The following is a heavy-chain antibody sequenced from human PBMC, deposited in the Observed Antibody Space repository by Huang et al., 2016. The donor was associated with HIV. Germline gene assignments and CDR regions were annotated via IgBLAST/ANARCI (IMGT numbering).Heavy chain of an antibody. CDR3: VKNPSITAVDSDYYYYYMDV. J-gene: IGHJ6*03. CDR1: GFTFRNHW. V-gene: IGHV3-74*01. Sequence: EVQLVESGGGLVQPGGSLRLSCAASGFTFRNHWMHWVRQAPGKGLEWVARINSEGRDTSHADSVKGRFTSSRDNAQNTVHLNMNSLRAEDTAVYFCVKNPSITAVDSDYYYYYMDVWGKGTTVTVS. CDR2: INSEGRDT. D-gene: IGHD6-13*01.